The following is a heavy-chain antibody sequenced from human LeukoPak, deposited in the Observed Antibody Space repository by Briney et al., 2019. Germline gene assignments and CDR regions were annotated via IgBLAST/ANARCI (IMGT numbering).Heavy chain of an antibody. CDR1: GFTFSSYE. V-gene: IGHV4-39*07. J-gene: IGHJ5*02. CDR3: ARDVFQGWSPFEP. D-gene: IGHD6-19*01. Sequence: GSLRLSCAASGFTFSSYEMNWVRQAPGKGLEWIGSIYYSGSTYYNPSLKSRVTISVDTSKNQFSLKLSSVTAADTAVYYCARDVFQGWSPFEPWGQGTLVTVSS. CDR2: IYYSGST.